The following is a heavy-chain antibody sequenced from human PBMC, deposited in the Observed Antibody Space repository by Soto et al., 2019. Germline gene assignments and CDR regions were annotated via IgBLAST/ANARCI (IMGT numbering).Heavy chain of an antibody. CDR1: GYTFTGYY. V-gene: IGHV1-2*02. J-gene: IGHJ6*02. CDR3: ARDKRFLEWLLSGGMDV. D-gene: IGHD3-3*01. Sequence: GASVKVSCKASGYTFTGYYMHWVRQAPRQGLEWMGWINPNSGGTNYAQKFQGRVTMTRDTSISTAYMELSRLRSDDTAVYYCARDKRFLEWLLSGGMDVWGQGTTVTVSS. CDR2: INPNSGGT.